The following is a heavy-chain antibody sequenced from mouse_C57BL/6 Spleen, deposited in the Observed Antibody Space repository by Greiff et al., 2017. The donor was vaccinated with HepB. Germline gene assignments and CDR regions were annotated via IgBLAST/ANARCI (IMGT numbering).Heavy chain of an antibody. D-gene: IGHD2-5*01. CDR3: ARNSNYGFDY. Sequence: QVQLQQPGAELVKPGASVKLSCKASGYTFTSYWMQWVKQRPGQGLEWIGEIDPSDSYTNYNQKFKGKATLTVDTSSSTAYMQLSSLTSEDSAVYYCARNSNYGFDYWGQGTTLTVSS. J-gene: IGHJ2*01. CDR2: IDPSDSYT. CDR1: GYTFTSYW. V-gene: IGHV1-50*01.